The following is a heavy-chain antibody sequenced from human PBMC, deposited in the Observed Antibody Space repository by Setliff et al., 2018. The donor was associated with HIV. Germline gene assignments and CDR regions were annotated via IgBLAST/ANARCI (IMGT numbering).Heavy chain of an antibody. D-gene: IGHD6-6*01. V-gene: IGHV4-39*02. Sequence: PSETLSLTCTVSGGSISSSGFYWGWIRQTPAKGLEWIGSIYYSGSTYYNPSLQTRVNIAVDPSKNQFSLKLSSVTAEDTAVYYCARGFLRIAALRPFPKLDAADYWGQGTLVTVSS. CDR2: IYYSGST. CDR1: GGSISSSGFY. CDR3: ARGFLRIAALRPFPKLDAADY. J-gene: IGHJ4*02.